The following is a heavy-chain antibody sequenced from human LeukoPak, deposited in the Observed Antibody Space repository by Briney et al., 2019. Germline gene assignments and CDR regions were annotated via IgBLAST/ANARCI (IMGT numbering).Heavy chain of an antibody. J-gene: IGHJ6*02. CDR2: MNPNSGNT. CDR3: AREELEPWSPWAPTQGIDV. CDR1: GYTFTSYD. V-gene: IGHV1-8*01. Sequence: ASVKVSCKASGYTFTSYDINWVRQATGQGLEWMGWMNPNSGNTGYAQNFQGRVTMTRDTSTSTAYMELRSLRPEDTAVYYCAREELEPWSPWAPTQGIDVWGQGTTVSVPS. D-gene: IGHD1-26*01.